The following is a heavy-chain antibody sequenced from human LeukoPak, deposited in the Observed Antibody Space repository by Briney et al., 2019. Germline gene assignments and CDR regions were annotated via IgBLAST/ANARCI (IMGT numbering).Heavy chain of an antibody. J-gene: IGHJ4*02. Sequence: PGGSLRLSCAASGFTLRNYDMNWVRQAPGKGLEWVSSISTSIGYIYYKHSVRGRFTISRDEAKNSLYLELNSLRAEDTAVYYCARQYYGSGSYSDYWGQGTLVTVSS. D-gene: IGHD3-10*01. CDR1: GFTLRNYD. CDR3: ARQYYGSGSYSDY. CDR2: ISTSIGYI. V-gene: IGHV3-21*01.